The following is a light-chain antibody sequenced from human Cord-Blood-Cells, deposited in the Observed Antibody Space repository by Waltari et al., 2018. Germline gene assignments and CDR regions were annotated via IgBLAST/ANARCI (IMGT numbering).Light chain of an antibody. Sequence: NFMLTQPHSVSESPGKTVTISCTRSSGSIASNYVPWYQQRPGRSPTTVIYEDNQRPSGVPDRFSGSIDSSSNSASLTISGLKTEDEADYYCHSYDSSNWVFGGGTKLTVL. CDR1: SGSIASNY. CDR2: EDN. J-gene: IGLJ3*02. CDR3: HSYDSSNWV. V-gene: IGLV6-57*01.